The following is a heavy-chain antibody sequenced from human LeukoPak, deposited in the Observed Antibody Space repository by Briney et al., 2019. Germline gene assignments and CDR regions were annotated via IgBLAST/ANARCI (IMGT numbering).Heavy chain of an antibody. CDR3: ATEAGS. CDR1: GFTFSSYA. Sequence: SGGSLRLSCAASGFTFSSYAMTWVRQAPGKGLEWVALISYDGSKDYLADSVKGRFTISRDNSKNTLYLQMNSLRADDTAVYYCATEAGSWGQGTLVIVSS. CDR2: ISYDGSKD. D-gene: IGHD6-25*01. J-gene: IGHJ5*02. V-gene: IGHV3-30*03.